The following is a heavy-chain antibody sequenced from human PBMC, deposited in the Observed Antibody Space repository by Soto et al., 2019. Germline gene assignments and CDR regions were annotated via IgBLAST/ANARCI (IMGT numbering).Heavy chain of an antibody. CDR2: FSGSGGNI. CDR1: GFTFSDYY. D-gene: IGHD1-26*01. J-gene: IGHJ6*02. CDR3: AKDPPWTVGPLAMDV. Sequence: GGSLRLSCAASGFTFSDYYMSWVRQAPGKGLEWVSTFSGSGGNIYYAESVKGRLTISRDDSKNTLYLQMDSLRVEDTAVYYCAKDPPWTVGPLAMDVWGQGTTVTVSS. V-gene: IGHV3-23*01.